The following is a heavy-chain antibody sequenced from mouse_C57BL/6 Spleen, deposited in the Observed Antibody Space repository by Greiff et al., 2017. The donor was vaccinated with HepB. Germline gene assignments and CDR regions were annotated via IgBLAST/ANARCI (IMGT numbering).Heavy chain of an antibody. Sequence: QVQLQQSGPELVKPGASVKISCKASGYAFSSSWMNWVKQGPGKGLEWIGRIYPGDGDTNYNGKFKGKATLTADKSSSTAYMQLSSLTSEDSAVYFCARGTTVVGIDYWGQGTTLTVSS. CDR2: IYPGDGDT. J-gene: IGHJ2*01. V-gene: IGHV1-82*01. CDR3: ARGTTVVGIDY. D-gene: IGHD1-1*01. CDR1: GYAFSSSW.